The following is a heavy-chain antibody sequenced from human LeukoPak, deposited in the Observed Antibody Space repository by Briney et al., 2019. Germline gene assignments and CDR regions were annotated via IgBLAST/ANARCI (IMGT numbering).Heavy chain of an antibody. D-gene: IGHD3-16*01. V-gene: IGHV4-59*08. J-gene: IGHJ6*02. CDR1: GGSISSYS. CDR2: IYYSGST. CDR3: ARRIGFGGMDV. Sequence: PSETLSLTCTVSGGSISSYSWSWIRQPPGKGLEWIGYIYYSGSTNYNPSLKSRVTISVDTSKNQFSLKLSSATAADTAVYYCARRIGFGGMDVWGQGTTVTVSS.